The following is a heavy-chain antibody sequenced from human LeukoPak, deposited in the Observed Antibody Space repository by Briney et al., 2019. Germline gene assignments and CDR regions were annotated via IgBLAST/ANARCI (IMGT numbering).Heavy chain of an antibody. Sequence: PGVSLRLSCSASGFSFRTYGMHWVRQAPGKGLEWVAFIRFDGSNQYYADSVKGRFTISRDNSNNTLSLQMNTLRGDDTAVYFCATGYGESHFDSWGQGTLVIVSS. D-gene: IGHD5-18*01. CDR1: GFSFRTYG. V-gene: IGHV3-30*02. J-gene: IGHJ4*02. CDR3: ATGYGESHFDS. CDR2: IRFDGSNQ.